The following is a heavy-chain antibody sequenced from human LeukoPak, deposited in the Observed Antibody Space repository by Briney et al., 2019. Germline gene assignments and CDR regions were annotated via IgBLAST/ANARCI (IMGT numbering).Heavy chain of an antibody. J-gene: IGHJ4*02. V-gene: IGHV1-2*02. D-gene: IGHD6-19*01. Sequence: PVASVKVSCKASGYTFTGYYMHWVRQAPGQGLGWMGWINPNSGGTNYAQKFQGRVTMTRDTSISTAYMELSRLRSDDTAVYYCARVPSRAVAGTISLDYWGQGTLVTVSS. CDR3: ARVPSRAVAGTISLDY. CDR2: INPNSGGT. CDR1: GYTFTGYY.